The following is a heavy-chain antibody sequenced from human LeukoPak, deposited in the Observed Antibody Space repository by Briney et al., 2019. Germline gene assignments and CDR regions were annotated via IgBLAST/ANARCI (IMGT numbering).Heavy chain of an antibody. V-gene: IGHV4-59*12. Sequence: SETLSLTCTVSGGSISSYYWSWIRQPPGKGLEWIGYIYYSGSTNYNPSLKSRVTISVDTSKNQFSLKLSSVTAADTAVYYCAREVLAHYYDSSGYYSDAFDIWGQGTMVTVSS. J-gene: IGHJ3*02. CDR2: IYYSGST. CDR1: GGSISSYY. D-gene: IGHD3-22*01. CDR3: AREVLAHYYDSSGYYSDAFDI.